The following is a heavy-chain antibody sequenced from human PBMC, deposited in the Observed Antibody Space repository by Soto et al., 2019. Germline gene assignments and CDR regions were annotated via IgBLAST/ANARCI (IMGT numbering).Heavy chain of an antibody. CDR3: ARAEPRYSYHPYYFDY. Sequence: GGSLRLSCAASGFTVSSNYMSWVRQAPGKGLEWVSVIYSGGSTYYADSVKGRFTISRHNSKNTLYLQMNSLRAEDTAVYYCARAEPRYSYHPYYFDYWGQGTLVTVSS. CDR2: IYSGGST. D-gene: IGHD5-18*01. CDR1: GFTVSSNY. V-gene: IGHV3-53*04. J-gene: IGHJ4*02.